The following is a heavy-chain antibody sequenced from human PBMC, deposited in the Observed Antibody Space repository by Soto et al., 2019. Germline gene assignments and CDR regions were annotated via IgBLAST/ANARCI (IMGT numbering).Heavy chain of an antibody. J-gene: IGHJ6*02. Sequence: GGSLRLSCAASGFTFDDYAMHWVRQAPGKGLEWVSGISWNSGSIGYADSVRGRFTISRDNAKNSPYLQMNSLRAEDTALYYCAKDRLIALAGQRSSYYYYGMDVWGQGTTVTVSS. CDR1: GFTFDDYA. CDR2: ISWNSGSI. CDR3: AKDRLIALAGQRSSYYYYGMDV. V-gene: IGHV3-9*01. D-gene: IGHD6-19*01.